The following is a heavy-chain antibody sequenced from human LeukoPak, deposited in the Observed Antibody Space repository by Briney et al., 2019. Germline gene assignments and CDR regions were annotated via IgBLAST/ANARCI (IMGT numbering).Heavy chain of an antibody. Sequence: SETLSLTCTVSGGSISSGSYYWSWIRQPAGKGLEWIGRIYTSGSTNYNPSLKSRVTISVDTSKNQFSLKLSSVTAADTAVYYCARVILSYYYDSSGRDDASDIWGQGTMVTVSS. CDR1: GGSISSGSYY. CDR3: ARVILSYYYDSSGRDDASDI. J-gene: IGHJ3*02. V-gene: IGHV4-61*02. D-gene: IGHD3-22*01. CDR2: IYTSGST.